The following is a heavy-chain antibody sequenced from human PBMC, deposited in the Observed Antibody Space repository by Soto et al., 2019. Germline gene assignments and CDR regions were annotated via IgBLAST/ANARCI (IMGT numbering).Heavy chain of an antibody. CDR1: GFTFSSYS. D-gene: IGHD3-10*01. CDR3: TRITSLAGVY. J-gene: IGHJ4*02. CDR2: IKQDGNEK. Sequence: PGGSLRLSCAASGFTFSSYSMNWVRQAPGKGLEWVANIKQDGNEKYYVDSVKGRFTISRDNAKNSLYLQMNSLRAEDTAVYYCTRITSLAGVYWGQGTLVTVSS. V-gene: IGHV3-7*03.